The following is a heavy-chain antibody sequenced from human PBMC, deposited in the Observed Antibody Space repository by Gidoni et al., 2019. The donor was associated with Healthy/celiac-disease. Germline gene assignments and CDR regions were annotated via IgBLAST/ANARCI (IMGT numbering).Heavy chain of an antibody. CDR2: RGST. Sequence: RGSTYYNPSLKSRVTISVDTSKNQFSLKLSSVTAADTAVYYCAREVVPAAHRLQPHSPDEYYFDYWGQGTLVTVSS. CDR3: AREVVPAAHRLQPHSPDEYYFDY. J-gene: IGHJ4*02. D-gene: IGHD2-2*01. V-gene: IGHV4-31*02.